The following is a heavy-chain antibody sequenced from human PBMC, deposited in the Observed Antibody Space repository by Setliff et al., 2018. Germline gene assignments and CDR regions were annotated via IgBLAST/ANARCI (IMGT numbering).Heavy chain of an antibody. CDR1: GGSISSGDYY. Sequence: PSENLSLTCTVSGGSISSGDYYWSWIRQPPGKGLEWIGYIYYSGSTYYNPSLKSRVTISVDTSKNQFSLKLSSVTAADTAVYYCARVMGGSYGFSWFDPWGQGTLVTVSS. D-gene: IGHD1-26*01. CDR2: IYYSGST. CDR3: ARVMGGSYGFSWFDP. V-gene: IGHV4-30-4*08. J-gene: IGHJ5*02.